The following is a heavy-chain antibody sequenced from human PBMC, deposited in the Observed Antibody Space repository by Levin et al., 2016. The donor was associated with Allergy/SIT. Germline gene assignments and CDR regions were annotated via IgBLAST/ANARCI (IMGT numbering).Heavy chain of an antibody. J-gene: IGHJ4*02. CDR2: ISVSGADT. CDR3: TRETIVETAATGNPH. Sequence: GGSLRLSCAASGFSFDYYALSWVRQAPGKGLEWISSISVSGADTFYADSVNGRFTVSRDSSQKTVFLQMSSLRAEDTALYYCTRETIVETAATGNPHWGQGTLVVVS. CDR1: GFSFDYYA. V-gene: IGHV3-23*01. D-gene: IGHD6-13*01.